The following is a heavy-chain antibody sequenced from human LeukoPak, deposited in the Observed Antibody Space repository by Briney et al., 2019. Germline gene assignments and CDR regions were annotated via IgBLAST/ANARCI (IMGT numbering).Heavy chain of an antibody. CDR1: GFSLGSSGVG. J-gene: IGHJ4*02. CDR3: AHRLAGNSHGWLGGYFHY. V-gene: IGHV2-5*02. Sequence: ESGPTLLEPTEALTLTCTFAGFSLGSSGVGVGWIRQSPGKALEGLALIYWDNYERYSPSLVSRLTITKDTSKKQVVLPMTYMDPVNAANYSCAHRLAGNSHGWLGGYFHYWGQGILVAVS. CDR2: IYWDNYE. D-gene: IGHD3-16*01.